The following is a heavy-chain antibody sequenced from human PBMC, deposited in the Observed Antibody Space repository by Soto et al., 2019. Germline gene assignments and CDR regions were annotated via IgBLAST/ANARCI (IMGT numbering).Heavy chain of an antibody. CDR3: ATDYGEVSHY. J-gene: IGHJ4*02. D-gene: IGHD4-17*01. CDR1: GVSISSGGYY. CDR2: IYYSGST. Sequence: SETLSLTCTVSGVSISSGGYYWSWIRQHPGKGLEWIGYIYYSGSTYYNPSLKSRVTISVDTSKNQFSLKLSSVTAADTAVYYCATDYGEVSHYWGQGTLVTVSS. V-gene: IGHV4-39*01.